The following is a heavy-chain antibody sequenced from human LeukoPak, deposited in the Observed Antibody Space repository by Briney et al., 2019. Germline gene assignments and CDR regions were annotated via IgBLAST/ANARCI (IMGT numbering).Heavy chain of an antibody. CDR1: GGSISSYY. Sequence: SETLSLTCTVSGGSISSYYWSWIRQPPGKGLEWIRYIYYSGSTNYNPSLKSRVTISVDTSKNQFSLKLSSVTAADTAVYYCARDPGSSWLYYFDYWGQGTLVTVSS. V-gene: IGHV4-59*01. D-gene: IGHD6-13*01. J-gene: IGHJ4*02. CDR2: IYYSGST. CDR3: ARDPGSSWLYYFDY.